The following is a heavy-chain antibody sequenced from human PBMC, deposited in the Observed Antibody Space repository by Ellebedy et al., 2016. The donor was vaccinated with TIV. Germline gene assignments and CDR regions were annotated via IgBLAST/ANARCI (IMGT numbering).Heavy chain of an antibody. CDR1: GFTFSSYA. D-gene: IGHD3-10*01. V-gene: IGHV3-30*04. Sequence: GESLKISXAASGFTFSSYAMHWVRKAPGKGLEWVAVISYDGSNKYYADSVKGRFTISRDNSKNTLYLQMNSLRAEDTAVYYCAAILWFGERPYGNNYGMDVWGQGTTVTVSS. J-gene: IGHJ6*02. CDR3: AAILWFGERPYGNNYGMDV. CDR2: ISYDGSNK.